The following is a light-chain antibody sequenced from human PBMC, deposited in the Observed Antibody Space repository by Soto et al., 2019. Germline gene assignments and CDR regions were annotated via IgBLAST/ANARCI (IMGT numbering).Light chain of an antibody. J-gene: IGKJ1*01. CDR1: QGISNH. CDR2: AAS. Sequence: DIQVTQSPSSLSASVGDRVTITCRASQGISNHLAWYQQKPGKVPKLLIYAASTLQSGVPSRFSGSGSGTDFTLTISSLQPEDVATYYCQEYNSAPPWTFGQGTKVEIK. V-gene: IGKV1-27*01. CDR3: QEYNSAPPWT.